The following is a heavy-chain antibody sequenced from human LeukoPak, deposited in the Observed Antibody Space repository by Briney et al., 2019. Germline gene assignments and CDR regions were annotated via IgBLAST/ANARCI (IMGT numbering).Heavy chain of an antibody. CDR3: ARVPYDILTGYYGLHAFDI. J-gene: IGHJ3*02. Sequence: SQTLSLTCTVSGVSISSGSYYWSWIRQPPGKGLEWIGYIYHSGSTYYNPSLKSRVTISVDRSKNQFSLKLSSVTAADTAVYYCARVPYDILTGYYGLHAFDIWGQGTMVTVSS. V-gene: IGHV4-30-2*01. D-gene: IGHD3-9*01. CDR1: GVSISSGSYY. CDR2: IYHSGST.